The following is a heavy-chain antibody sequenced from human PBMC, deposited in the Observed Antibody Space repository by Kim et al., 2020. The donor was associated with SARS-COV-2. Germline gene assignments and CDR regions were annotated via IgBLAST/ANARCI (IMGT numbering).Heavy chain of an antibody. V-gene: IGHV4-34*01. CDR1: GGSFSGYY. D-gene: IGHD6-13*01. CDR2: INHSGST. Sequence: SETLSLTCAVYGGSFSGYYWSWIRQPPGKGLEWIGEINHSGSTNYNPSLKSRVTISVDTSKNQFSLKLSSVTAADTAVYYCARGGIVPSSSRFDPWGQGTLVTVSS. J-gene: IGHJ5*02. CDR3: ARGGIVPSSSRFDP.